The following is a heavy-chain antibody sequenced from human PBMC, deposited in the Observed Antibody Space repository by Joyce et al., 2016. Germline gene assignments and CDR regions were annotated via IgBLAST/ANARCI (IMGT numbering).Heavy chain of an antibody. V-gene: IGHV1-69*01. Sequence: QVHLVQSGAEVKKPGSSVKVSCKALGGNSFSRYVFSLVRQAPGQGLEWMGGIVPIFGTPSYAQKFQPRVTINADESTNTVYMELRSLKSEDTAVYFCARGASSMVTLNYYYMEVWGKGTTVTVSS. CDR3: ARGASSMVTLNYYYMEV. CDR1: GGNSFSRYV. CDR2: IVPIFGTP. J-gene: IGHJ6*03. D-gene: IGHD2-8*01.